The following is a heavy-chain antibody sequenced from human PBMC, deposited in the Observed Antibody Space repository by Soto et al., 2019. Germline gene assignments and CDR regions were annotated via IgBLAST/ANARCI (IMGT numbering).Heavy chain of an antibody. D-gene: IGHD3-16*02. J-gene: IGHJ4*02. CDR1: GFTFSSYW. CDR3: ARDHRYTYFGGVIVIYDY. Sequence: GGSLRLSCAASGFTFSSYWMSWVRQAPGKGLEWVANIKQDGSEKYYVDSVKGRFTISRDNAKNSLYLQMNSLRAEDTAVYYCARDHRYTYFGGVIVIYDYWGQGTLVTVSS. CDR2: IKQDGSEK. V-gene: IGHV3-7*01.